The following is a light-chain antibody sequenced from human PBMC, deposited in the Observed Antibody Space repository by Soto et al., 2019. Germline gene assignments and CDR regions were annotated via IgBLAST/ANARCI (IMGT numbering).Light chain of an antibody. Sequence: QSALTQPRSVSGSPGQSVAVSCTGSLSDVGGYNYVSWYQQLPGTAPRLILYDVTKRPSGVPGRFSGSKSGITASLTISGLQAEDEADYYCCSYGGGKTPLVFGGGTQLTVL. J-gene: IGLJ2*01. V-gene: IGLV2-11*01. CDR2: DVT. CDR1: LSDVGGYNY. CDR3: CSYGGGKTPLV.